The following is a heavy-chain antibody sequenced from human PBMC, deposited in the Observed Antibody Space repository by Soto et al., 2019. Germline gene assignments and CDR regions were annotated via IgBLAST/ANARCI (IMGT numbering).Heavy chain of an antibody. CDR3: ARERDSGRFPLYFDF. V-gene: IGHV6-1*01. CDR2: TYYKSKWYN. D-gene: IGHD1-26*01. J-gene: IGHJ4*02. CDR1: GDSVSSSSAA. Sequence: TLSLTCVISGDSVSSSSAAWTWIRHSPSRGLELLGRTYYKSKWYNDYAVSVKTRITINTDTFKNQFSLQLNSVTPEDTAMYYCARERDSGRFPLYFDFWGKGALVTVS.